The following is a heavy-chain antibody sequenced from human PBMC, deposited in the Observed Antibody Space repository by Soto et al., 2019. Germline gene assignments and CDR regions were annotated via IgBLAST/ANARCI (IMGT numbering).Heavy chain of an antibody. D-gene: IGHD6-19*01. CDR1: GYTFTGYY. J-gene: IGHJ6*02. V-gene: IGHV1-2*02. CDR2: INPNTGGT. Sequence: ASVKVSCKASGYTFTGYYMHWVRQAPGQGLEWMGWINPNTGGTNYAQKFQGRVTMTRDTSISTAYMELSRLRSDDTAVYYCARPRPSSGWYVGYHYYGMEVRGQGTTVIVS. CDR3: ARPRPSSGWYVGYHYYGMEV.